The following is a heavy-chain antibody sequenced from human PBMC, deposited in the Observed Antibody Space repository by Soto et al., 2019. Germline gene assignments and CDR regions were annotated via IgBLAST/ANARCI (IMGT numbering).Heavy chain of an antibody. J-gene: IGHJ4*02. CDR2: ISYDGSNK. D-gene: IGHD3-22*01. V-gene: IGHV3-30-3*01. Sequence: PGGSLRLSCAASGFTFSSYAMHWVRQAPGKGLEWVAVISYDGSNKYYADSVKGRFTISRDNSKNTLYLQMNSLRAEDTAVYYWARESYYYDSSGYPPDYWGQGTLVTVSS. CDR1: GFTFSSYA. CDR3: ARESYYYDSSGYPPDY.